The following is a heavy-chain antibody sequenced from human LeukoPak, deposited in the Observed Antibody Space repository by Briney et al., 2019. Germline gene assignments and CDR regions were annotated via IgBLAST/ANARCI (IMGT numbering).Heavy chain of an antibody. CDR2: INSGGSST. CDR1: GFTFSSYW. D-gene: IGHD2-15*01. CDR3: ARVGPYCSGGSCYDY. Sequence: GGSLRLSCAASGFTFSSYWMHWVRQAPGKGLVWVSRINSGGSSTSYADSVKGRFTISRDNAKNTLYLQMNSLRAEDTAVYYCARVGPYCSGGSCYDYWGQGTLVTVSS. J-gene: IGHJ4*02. V-gene: IGHV3-74*01.